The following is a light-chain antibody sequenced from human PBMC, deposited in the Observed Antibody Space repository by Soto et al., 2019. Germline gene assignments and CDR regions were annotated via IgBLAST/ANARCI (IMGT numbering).Light chain of an antibody. CDR1: QSVSSY. Sequence: EIVLTQSPATLSLSPGEIATLSCRASQSVSSYLAWYQQKPGQAPRLLIYDASNRATGIPARFSGSGSGTDFTLTNSSIEPEDFAVYYCQQRSNWLTCGGGTKVEIK. J-gene: IGKJ4*01. V-gene: IGKV3-11*01. CDR2: DAS. CDR3: QQRSNWLT.